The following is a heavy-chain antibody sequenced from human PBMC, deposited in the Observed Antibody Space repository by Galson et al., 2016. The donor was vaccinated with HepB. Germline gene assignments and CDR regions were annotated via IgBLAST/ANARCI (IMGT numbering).Heavy chain of an antibody. V-gene: IGHV3-53*01. J-gene: IGHJ6*02. CDR3: ARDPGFRNGMNV. CDR2: SYADGRT. Sequence: SLRLSCAASGFIVSNDYMNWVRQAPGKRLEWLSVSYADGRTYYAESVRGRFTISRDNSKNTLFLQMNNLSAEDTAVYYCARDPGFRNGMNVWGQGTTVTVSS. CDR1: GFIVSNDY.